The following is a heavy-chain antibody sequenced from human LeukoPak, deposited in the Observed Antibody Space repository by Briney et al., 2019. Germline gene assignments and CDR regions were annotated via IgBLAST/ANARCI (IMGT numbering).Heavy chain of an antibody. V-gene: IGHV4-59*08. J-gene: IGHJ4*02. CDR1: GGSIRSYY. Sequence: SETLSLTCTVSGGSIRSYYWSWIRQPPGKGLEWIGYISYSGSTNYSPSLKSRVTISVDTSKNQFSLKLSSVTAADTAVYYCARHAGGTTYDYWGQGTLVSVSS. CDR3: ARHAGGTTYDY. D-gene: IGHD1-7*01. CDR2: ISYSGST.